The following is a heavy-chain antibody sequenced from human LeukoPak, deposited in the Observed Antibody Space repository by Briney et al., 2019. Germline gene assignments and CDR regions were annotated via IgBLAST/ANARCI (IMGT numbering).Heavy chain of an antibody. V-gene: IGHV1-69*10. CDR3: ARSINVLLPSALLR. D-gene: IGHD3-10*01. J-gene: IGHJ4*02. Sequence: ASVKVSCKASGGTFSSYAISWVRQAPGQGLEWMGGIIPILGITNYAQKFQGRVTITADKSTSTAYMELSSLRSEDTAVYYCARSINVLLPSALLRWGQGTLVTVSS. CDR2: IIPILGIT. CDR1: GGTFSSYA.